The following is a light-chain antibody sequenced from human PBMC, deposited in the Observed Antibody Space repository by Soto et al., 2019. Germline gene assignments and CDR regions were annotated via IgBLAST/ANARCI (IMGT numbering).Light chain of an antibody. J-gene: IGKJ1*01. CDR1: LNIRSW. CDR3: QQYHSYSWT. CDR2: KAS. V-gene: IGKV1-5*03. Sequence: DIQMTQSPSALSASVGDRVTITCRTSLNIRSWLAWYQQKPGKAPKLLIYKASTLESGVPSRFSGSGSGTEFTLAISSLQPDDFATYYCQQYHSYSWTFGQGTKVDIK.